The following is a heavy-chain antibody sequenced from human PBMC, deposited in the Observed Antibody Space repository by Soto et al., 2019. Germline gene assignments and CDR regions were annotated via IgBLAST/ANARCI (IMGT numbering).Heavy chain of an antibody. V-gene: IGHV5-51*01. CDR3: ARRGSKGMATISGLDWFDP. J-gene: IGHJ5*02. Sequence: GESLKISWKGSGYSFTSYWIGWVRQMPGKGLEWMGIIYPGDSDTRYSPSFQGQVTISADKSISTAYLQWSSLKASDTAMYYCARRGSKGMATISGLDWFDPWGQGTLVTVSS. CDR2: IYPGDSDT. D-gene: IGHD5-12*01. CDR1: GYSFTSYW.